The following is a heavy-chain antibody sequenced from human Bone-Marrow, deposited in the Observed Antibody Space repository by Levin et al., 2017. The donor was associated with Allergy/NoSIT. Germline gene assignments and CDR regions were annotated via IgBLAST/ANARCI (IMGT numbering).Heavy chain of an antibody. V-gene: IGHV3-23*01. Sequence: PGGSLRLSCVASGFTFINYAMTWVRQAPGKGLEWVSSTSGNGYYTYYTDSVKGRFTISRDNSKNTLYLQMHSLRVEDTAVYFCARGNSAVADHNPFDYWGQGTLVTVSS. CDR1: GFTFINYA. D-gene: IGHD6-19*01. CDR2: TSGNGYYT. J-gene: IGHJ4*02. CDR3: ARGNSAVADHNPFDY.